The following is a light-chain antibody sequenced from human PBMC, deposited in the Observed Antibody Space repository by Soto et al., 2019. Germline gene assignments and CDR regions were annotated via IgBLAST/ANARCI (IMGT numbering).Light chain of an antibody. CDR2: DVS. CDR3: TSYTSSTPFDV. Sequence: QSVLTHSASVSGSPGESIAISCTGVRTDVADGYDYVSWYQQHPGQAPQLIIYDVSNRPSGVSDRFSGSKSGNTASLTISALQAEDEAQYYCTSYTSSTPFDVAGAGTKVTVL. V-gene: IGLV2-14*03. CDR1: RTDVADGYDY. J-gene: IGLJ1*01.